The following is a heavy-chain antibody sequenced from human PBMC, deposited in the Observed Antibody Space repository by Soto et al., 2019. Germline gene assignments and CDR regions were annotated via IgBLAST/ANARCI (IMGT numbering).Heavy chain of an antibody. J-gene: IGHJ5*02. CDR2: IIPIFGTR. CDR3: ARDGSDYSTSGHYDP. CDR1: GGTHSSYA. D-gene: IGHD3-22*01. V-gene: IGHV1-69*13. Sequence: ASVKVSCKVSGGTHSSYAITWVRQAPGQGLEWMGGIIPIFGTRDYAQKFQGRVTITADPSTSTAYLELSGLTSDDTAVYYCARDGSDYSTSGHYDPWGQGTLVTVSS.